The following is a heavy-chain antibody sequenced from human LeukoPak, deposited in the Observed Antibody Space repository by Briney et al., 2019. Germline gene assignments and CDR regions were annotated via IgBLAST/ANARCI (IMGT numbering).Heavy chain of an antibody. Sequence: GASVKVSCKASGYTFTGYYMHWVRQAPGQGLEWMGRINPNSGGTNYAQKFQGRVTMTRDTSISTAYMELSRLRSDDTAVYYCASRVATIKGQFDYWGQGTLVTVSS. J-gene: IGHJ4*02. CDR1: GYTFTGYY. V-gene: IGHV1-2*06. D-gene: IGHD5-12*01. CDR2: INPNSGGT. CDR3: ASRVATIKGQFDY.